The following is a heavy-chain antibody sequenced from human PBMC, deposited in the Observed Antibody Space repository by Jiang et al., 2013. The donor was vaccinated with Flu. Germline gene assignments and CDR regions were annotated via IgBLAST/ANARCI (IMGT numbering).Heavy chain of an antibody. Sequence: KPSETLSLTCTVSGVSISTGGYYWSWIRQHPGKGLEWIGYIYYSGSTYYSPSLKSRLTMSLDTSKNQFSLKLSSVTAADTAVYYCARHSTTIIAFDIWGQGTMVTVSS. J-gene: IGHJ3*02. CDR2: IYYSGST. V-gene: IGHV4-31*03. CDR3: ARHSTTIIAFDI. D-gene: IGHD5-12*01. CDR1: GVSISTGGYY.